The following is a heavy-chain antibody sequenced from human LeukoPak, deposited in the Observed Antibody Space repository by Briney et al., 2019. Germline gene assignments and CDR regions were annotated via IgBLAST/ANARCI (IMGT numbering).Heavy chain of an antibody. CDR1: GYTFTGYY. V-gene: IGHV1-2*02. CDR3: ARLREMATGHFQH. CDR2: TNPNSGGT. D-gene: IGHD5-24*01. Sequence: ASVKVSCKASGYTFTGYYMHWVRQAPGQGLEWMGWTNPNSGGTNYAQKFQGRVTMTRDTSISTAYMELSRLRSDDTAVYYCARLREMATGHFQHWGQGTLVTVSS. J-gene: IGHJ1*01.